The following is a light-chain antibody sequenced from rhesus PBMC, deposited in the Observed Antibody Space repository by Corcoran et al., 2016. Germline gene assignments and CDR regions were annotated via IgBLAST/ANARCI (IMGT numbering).Light chain of an antibody. V-gene: IGKV1-22*01. Sequence: DIQMTQSPSSLSASVGDTVTITCRASQSISSWLAWYQQKPGKAPKLLMYKASSLQSGVPSRFSGSGLWTYFTITISSLQSEDFATYYCQQYSSSPYSFGQGTKVEIK. CDR3: QQYSSSPYS. CDR1: QSISSW. CDR2: KAS. J-gene: IGKJ2*01.